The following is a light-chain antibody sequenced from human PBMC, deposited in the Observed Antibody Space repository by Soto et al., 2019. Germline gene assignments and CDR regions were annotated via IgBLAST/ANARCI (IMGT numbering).Light chain of an antibody. CDR3: QQYGSSSWT. J-gene: IGKJ1*01. CDR1: QSVSSSY. V-gene: IGKV3-20*01. Sequence: EIVLTQSPGTLSLSPGERATLSCRASQSVSSSYLAWYQQKPGQAPRLLIYDASNRANGIPDRFSGSGSGTDFTLTISRLEPEDFVVYYCQQYGSSSWTFGQGTKVDIK. CDR2: DAS.